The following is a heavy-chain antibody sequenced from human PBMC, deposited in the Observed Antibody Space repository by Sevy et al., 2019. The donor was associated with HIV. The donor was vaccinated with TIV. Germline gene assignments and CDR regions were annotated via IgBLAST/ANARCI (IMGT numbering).Heavy chain of an antibody. CDR2: MWFDGSNK. CDR1: GFPFTNHG. D-gene: IGHD4-17*01. Sequence: GESLKISCEASGFPFTNHGVHWVRQAPGKGLAWVALMWFDGSNKYYADSVKGRFTVSRDDSKKTLYLQMNSLRADDTAIYYCARDREFYDHGEYGPTSAPDLWGQGTLVTVSS. V-gene: IGHV3-33*08. J-gene: IGHJ5*02. CDR3: ARDREFYDHGEYGPTSAPDL.